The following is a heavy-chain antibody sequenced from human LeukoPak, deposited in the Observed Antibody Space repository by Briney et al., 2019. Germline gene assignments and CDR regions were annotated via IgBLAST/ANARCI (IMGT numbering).Heavy chain of an antibody. CDR3: AAYVYDSSGYYYFDY. CDR2: IYYSGST. Sequence: QPSETLSLTCTVSGGSISSSSYYWGWIRQPPGKGLEWIGSIYYSGSTYYNPSLKSRVTISVDTSKNQFSLKLSSATAADTAVYYCAAYVYDSSGYYYFDYWGQGTLVTVSS. V-gene: IGHV4-39*01. D-gene: IGHD3-22*01. CDR1: GGSISSSSYY. J-gene: IGHJ4*02.